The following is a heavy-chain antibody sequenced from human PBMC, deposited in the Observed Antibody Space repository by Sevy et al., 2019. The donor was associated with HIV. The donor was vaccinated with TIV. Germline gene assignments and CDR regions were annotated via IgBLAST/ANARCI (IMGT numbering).Heavy chain of an antibody. V-gene: IGHV3-23*01. CDR3: AGGDTPMITDLDY. J-gene: IGHJ4*02. D-gene: IGHD3-16*01. CDR1: GLNFNTNG. Sequence: GGSLRLSCPASGLNFNTNGMSWVRQAPGKGLEWVAGITSGGATYYADSVKGRFTVSRDNSRNTLYLQLNSLRADDTAAFYCAGGDTPMITDLDYWGQGTLVTVSS. CDR2: ITSGGAT.